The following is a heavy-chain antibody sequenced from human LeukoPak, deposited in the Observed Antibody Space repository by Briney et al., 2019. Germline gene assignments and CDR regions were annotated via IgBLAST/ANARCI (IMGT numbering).Heavy chain of an antibody. CDR2: INPQSGDT. J-gene: IGHJ4*02. D-gene: IGHD2-15*01. Sequence: ASVKVSCKASGYTFTGYYMHWVRQAPGQGLEWMGWINPQSGDTKYAQKFQGRVTMTKDTSISTAYLYLSSLRSDDTAVYYCARDSAFSVVPFDYWGQGALVTVSS. CDR3: ARDSAFSVVPFDY. CDR1: GYTFTGYY. V-gene: IGHV1-2*02.